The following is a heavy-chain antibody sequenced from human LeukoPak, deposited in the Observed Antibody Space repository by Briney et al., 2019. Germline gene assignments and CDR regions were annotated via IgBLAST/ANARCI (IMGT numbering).Heavy chain of an antibody. Sequence: PSETLSLTCTVSGGSINSSSYYWGWIRQPPGKGLEWIGSIYYTGSTYYNSSLKSRVTISVDTSRNHFSLRLSSVTAADTAVYYCARLHYGGNYGYYYYYMDVWGKGTTVTISS. CDR1: GGSINSSSYY. CDR2: IYYTGST. CDR3: ARLHYGGNYGYYYYYMDV. V-gene: IGHV4-39*02. D-gene: IGHD4-23*01. J-gene: IGHJ6*03.